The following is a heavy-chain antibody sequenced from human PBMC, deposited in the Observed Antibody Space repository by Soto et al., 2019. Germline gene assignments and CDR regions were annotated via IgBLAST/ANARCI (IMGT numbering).Heavy chain of an antibody. CDR3: ARGPQFGSFDY. CDR2: ISSSSSYI. CDR1: GFTFSNYS. V-gene: IGHV3-21*01. D-gene: IGHD2-15*01. Sequence: PGGSLRLSCAASGFTFSNYSMNWVRQAPGKGLEWVSSISSSSSYIYYADSVKGRFTISRDNAENSLYLQMNSLRAEDTAVYYCARGPQFGSFDYWGQGTLVTVSS. J-gene: IGHJ4*02.